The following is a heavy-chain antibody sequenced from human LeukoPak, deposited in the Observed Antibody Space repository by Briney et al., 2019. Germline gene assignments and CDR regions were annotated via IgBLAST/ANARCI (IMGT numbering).Heavy chain of an antibody. J-gene: IGHJ3*02. CDR1: GYTFTGYY. Sequence: GASVKVSCKASGYTFTGYYMHWVRQAPGQGLEWMGRINPNSGGTNYAQKFQGRVTMTRDTSISTAYMELSRLRSDDTAVYYCAKERQDYYDSSGYYEGMFGAFDIWGQGTMVTVSS. CDR2: INPNSGGT. CDR3: AKERQDYYDSSGYYEGMFGAFDI. D-gene: IGHD3-22*01. V-gene: IGHV1-2*06.